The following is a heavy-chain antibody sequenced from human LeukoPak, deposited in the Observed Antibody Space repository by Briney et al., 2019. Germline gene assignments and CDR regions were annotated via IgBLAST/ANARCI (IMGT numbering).Heavy chain of an antibody. J-gene: IGHJ4*02. V-gene: IGHV1-2*02. CDR1: GYTFTGYY. Sequence: GASVKVSCKASGYTFTGYYMHWVRQAPGQGLEWIGWINPNSGGTNYAQKFQGRVTMTRDTSISTAYMDLSRLRSDATAVYYCATLGYCSGGSCQPVNYFDYWGQGTLVTVSS. D-gene: IGHD2-15*01. CDR3: ATLGYCSGGSCQPVNYFDY. CDR2: INPNSGGT.